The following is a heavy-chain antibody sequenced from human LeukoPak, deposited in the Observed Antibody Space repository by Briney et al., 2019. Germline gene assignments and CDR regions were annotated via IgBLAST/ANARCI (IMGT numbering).Heavy chain of an antibody. D-gene: IGHD2-21*02. CDR2: IRGSGDTT. V-gene: IGHV3-23*01. CDR3: AKGRVVTAIASFDY. Sequence: GGSLRLSCAASGFTFSSYAMSWVRQAPGKGLEWVSGIRGSGDTTYYADSVKGRFTISRDNSKSTLYLQMNSLRAEDTAVYYCAKGRVVTAIASFDYWGQGILVTVSS. CDR1: GFTFSSYA. J-gene: IGHJ4*02.